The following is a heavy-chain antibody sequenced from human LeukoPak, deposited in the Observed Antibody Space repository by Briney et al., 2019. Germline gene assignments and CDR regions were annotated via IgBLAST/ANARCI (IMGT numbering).Heavy chain of an antibody. V-gene: IGHV3-7*03. CDR3: ARAGSHWHYVY. Sequence: GGSLRLSCAASGFTFSGYWMSWVRQAPGKGLEWVANIKQDGSEKYYVDSVKGRFTISRDNAKNSLYLQMNSLRAEDTAVYYCARAGSHWHYVYWGQGTVVTVSS. J-gene: IGHJ4*02. CDR1: GFTFSGYW. CDR2: IKQDGSEK. D-gene: IGHD3-10*01.